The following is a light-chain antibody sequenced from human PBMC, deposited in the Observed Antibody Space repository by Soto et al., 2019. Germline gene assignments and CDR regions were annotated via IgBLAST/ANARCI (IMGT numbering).Light chain of an antibody. CDR1: SSDVGAYNY. CDR3: SSYAGTFVV. V-gene: IGLV2-8*01. CDR2: EVS. Sequence: QSVLTQPPSASGSPGQSVTISCTGTSSDVGAYNYVSWYQQHPGKAPKLMIYEVSERPSGVPDRFSGSKSGNTASLTVSGLQAEDEADYDCSSYAGTFVVFGGGTKLTVL. J-gene: IGLJ2*01.